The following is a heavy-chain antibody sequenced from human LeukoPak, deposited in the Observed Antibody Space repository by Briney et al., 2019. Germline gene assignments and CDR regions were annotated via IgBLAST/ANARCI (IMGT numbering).Heavy chain of an antibody. D-gene: IGHD3-10*01. Sequence: SETLCLTCTVSGGSISSYYWSWIRQPPGKGLEWIGYIYYSGSTNYNPSLKSRVTISVDTSKNQFSLKLSSVTAADTAVYYCARAVHYSGSGTYYTIFDYWGQGTVVTVSS. V-gene: IGHV4-59*01. CDR3: ARAVHYSGSGTYYTIFDY. CDR1: GGSISSYY. CDR2: IYYSGST. J-gene: IGHJ4*02.